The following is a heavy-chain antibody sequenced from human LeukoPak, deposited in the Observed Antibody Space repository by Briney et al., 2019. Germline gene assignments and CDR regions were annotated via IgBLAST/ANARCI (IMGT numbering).Heavy chain of an antibody. CDR1: GFSFSTYW. CDR2: IDEHERET. J-gene: IGHJ4*02. D-gene: IGHD3-16*01. Sequence: PGGSLRLSCAAPGFSFSTYWMSWVRQAPGKGLEWVANIDEHERETHSVDSVKGRFTVSRDNARNSLYLQMNSLRAEDTAVYYCARDQTGQAWVYWGQGTLVTVSS. CDR3: ARDQTGQAWVY. V-gene: IGHV3-7*04.